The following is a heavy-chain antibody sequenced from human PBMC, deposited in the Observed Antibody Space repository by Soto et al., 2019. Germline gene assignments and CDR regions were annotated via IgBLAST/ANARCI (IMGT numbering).Heavy chain of an antibody. CDR1: GFTFSSYA. CDR3: AKEGGVRGGYFDY. D-gene: IGHD3-10*01. V-gene: IGHV3-23*01. CDR2: ISGSGGST. Sequence: EVQLLESGGGLVQPGGSLRLSCAASGFTFSSYAMSWVRQAPGKGLEWVSAISGSGGSTYYADSVKGRFTISRDNSKNTVYVQVNSLRAEDTAVYYSAKEGGVRGGYFDYWGQGTLVTVSS. J-gene: IGHJ4*02.